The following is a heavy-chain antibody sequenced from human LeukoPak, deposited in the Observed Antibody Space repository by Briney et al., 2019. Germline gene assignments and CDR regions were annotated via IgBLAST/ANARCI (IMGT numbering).Heavy chain of an antibody. D-gene: IGHD3-10*02. J-gene: IGHJ6*04. V-gene: IGHV3-7*01. CDR2: IKQDGSDK. CDR1: GFSFSDYW. CDR3: AELGITMIGGV. Sequence: GGSLRLSCVASGFSFSDYWMSWVRQAPGKGLEWVANIKQDGSDKNYVDSMEGRFTISRDNAKNTVYLQMNSLRAEDTAVYYCAELGITMIGGVWGKGTTVTISS.